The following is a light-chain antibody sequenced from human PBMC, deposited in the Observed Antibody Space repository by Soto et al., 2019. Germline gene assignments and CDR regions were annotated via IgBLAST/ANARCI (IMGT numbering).Light chain of an antibody. CDR2: DAS. Sequence: EIVLTQSPATLSLSPGERATLSCRASQSVSSYLAWYQQKPGQAPRLLIYDASNRATGIPARFSGSGSGTDFTLTISSLVPEDFAVYYCQQRSIWPPITFGQGTRPEIK. CDR3: QQRSIWPPIT. J-gene: IGKJ5*01. CDR1: QSVSSY. V-gene: IGKV3-11*01.